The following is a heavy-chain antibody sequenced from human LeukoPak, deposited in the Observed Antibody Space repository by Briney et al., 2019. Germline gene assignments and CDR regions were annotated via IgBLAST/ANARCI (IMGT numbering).Heavy chain of an antibody. CDR1: GFPFSDYA. CDR2: ISCRDVST. CDR3: AKSLGDYVYYYYMDV. V-gene: IGHV3-23*01. D-gene: IGHD4-17*01. J-gene: IGHJ6*03. Sequence: GSLRLSCAASGFPFSDYAMNWVRQAPGKGLEWVSAISCRDVSTYYADSVKGRFTISRDNSKHTRYLQMNSLRAEDTAVYYCAKSLGDYVYYYYMDVWGKGTTVTISS.